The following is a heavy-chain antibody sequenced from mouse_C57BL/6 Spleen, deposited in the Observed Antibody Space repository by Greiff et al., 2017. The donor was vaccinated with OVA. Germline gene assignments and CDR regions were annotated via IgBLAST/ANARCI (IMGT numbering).Heavy chain of an antibody. Sequence: VQGVESGPGLVQPSQSLSITCTVSGFSLTSYGVHWVRQSPGKGLEWLGVIWSGGSTDYNAAFISRLSISKDNSKSQVFFKMNSLQADDTAIYYCARKRQLGYYAMDYWGQGTSVTVSS. V-gene: IGHV2-2*01. CDR1: GFSLTSYG. CDR2: IWSGGST. D-gene: IGHD4-1*02. J-gene: IGHJ4*01. CDR3: ARKRQLGYYAMDY.